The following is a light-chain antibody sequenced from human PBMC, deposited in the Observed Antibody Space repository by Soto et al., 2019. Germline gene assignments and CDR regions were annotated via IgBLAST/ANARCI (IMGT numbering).Light chain of an antibody. J-gene: IGKJ1*01. CDR1: QSVSGW. Sequence: DRQMTQSPSTLSASVGDRDTITCRASQSVSGWLAWYQQKPGEAPKLLIYDASALPRGVPSRFSGSGSGTKFTLTIASLQPDDFATYYCQQYETFSGTFGPGTKVDIK. V-gene: IGKV1-5*01. CDR3: QQYETFSGT. CDR2: DAS.